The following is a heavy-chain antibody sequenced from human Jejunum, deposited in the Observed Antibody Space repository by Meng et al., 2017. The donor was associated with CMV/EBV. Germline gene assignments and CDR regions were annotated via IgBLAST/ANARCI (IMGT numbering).Heavy chain of an antibody. Sequence: CAASGFTFSSFGMSWVRQAPGKGLEWVSGISGSGGATYHADSVKGRFTISRDNAKNSLYLQMNTLRAEDTAVYYCARGDYDFWGGYWGQGTLVTVSS. D-gene: IGHD3-3*01. J-gene: IGHJ4*02. CDR3: ARGDYDFWGGY. CDR2: ISGSGGAT. CDR1: GFTFSSFG. V-gene: IGHV3-23*01.